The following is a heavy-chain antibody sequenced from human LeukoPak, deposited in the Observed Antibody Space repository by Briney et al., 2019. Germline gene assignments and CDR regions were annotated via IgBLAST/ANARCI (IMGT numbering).Heavy chain of an antibody. V-gene: IGHV3-15*05. CDR3: TTVGGIMVFPFDY. Sequence: GGSLRLSCAVSGFTFTNAWMSWVRQAPGKGLEWVGRIKGKTDGGTTDYAAPVKGRFSISRDDSQNMLYLQVNSLKTEDTAVYYCTTVGGIMVFPFDYWGQGTPVTVSS. CDR2: IKGKTDGGTT. CDR1: GFTFTNAW. D-gene: IGHD2-8*01. J-gene: IGHJ4*02.